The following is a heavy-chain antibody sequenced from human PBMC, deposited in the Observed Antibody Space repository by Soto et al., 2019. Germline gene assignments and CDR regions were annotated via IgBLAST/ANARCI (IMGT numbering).Heavy chain of an antibody. CDR1: CGSISSYY. V-gene: IGHV4-59*01. CDR3: ARRWGTSFDF. J-gene: IGHJ4*02. Sequence: QVQLQESGPGLVKPSETLSLTCTVSCGSISSYYWSWIRQPPGKGLEWIGYIYYSGSTNYNPSLKRRVTISVDTSKNQFSLKVSSVTAADTAVYYCARRWGTSFDFWGQGTLVTVS. CDR2: IYYSGST. D-gene: IGHD7-27*01.